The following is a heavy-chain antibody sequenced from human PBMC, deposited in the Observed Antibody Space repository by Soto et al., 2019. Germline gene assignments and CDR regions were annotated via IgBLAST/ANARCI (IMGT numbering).Heavy chain of an antibody. CDR1: GGSISSYY. CDR3: ARRYDFWSGYLYYYYMDV. V-gene: IGHV4-59*08. J-gene: IGHJ6*03. Sequence: QVQLQESGPGLVKPSETLSLTCTVSGGSISSYYWSWIRQPPGKGLEWIGYIYYSGSTNYNPTLKSRVTISVDTSKNQFSLKLSSVTAADTAVYSCARRYDFWSGYLYYYYMDVWGKGTTVTVSS. D-gene: IGHD3-3*01. CDR2: IYYSGST.